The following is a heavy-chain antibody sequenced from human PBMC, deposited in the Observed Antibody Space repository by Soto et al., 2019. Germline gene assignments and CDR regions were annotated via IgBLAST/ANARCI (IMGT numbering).Heavy chain of an antibody. CDR2: TYHRGST. CDR1: GVSISSYF. V-gene: IGHV4-59*01. CDR3: ARIGGYHGPLDY. D-gene: IGHD6-25*01. Sequence: SETLSLTCSVSGVSISSYFWSWIRQAPGRGLEWIGYTYHRGSTNYSPSLKSRVAISLDTSENQFSLKVNSVTAADTAVYYCARIGGYHGPLDYWGQGXPVTVPS. J-gene: IGHJ4*02.